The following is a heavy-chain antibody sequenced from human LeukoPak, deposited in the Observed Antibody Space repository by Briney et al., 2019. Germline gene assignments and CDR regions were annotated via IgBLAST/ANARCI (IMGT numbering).Heavy chain of an antibody. D-gene: IGHD6-19*01. CDR1: GFTFDNYA. V-gene: IGHV3-9*01. CDR3: AKVRGTYSSGYFFDY. CDR2: ISWNSGYI. J-gene: IGHJ4*02. Sequence: PGGSLRLSCAASGFTFDNYAMHWVQQAPGKGLEWLSIISWNSGYIGYADSVKGRFTISRDNAKKSLDLQMNGLRAEDTAFYYCAKVRGTYSSGYFFDYWGQGTLVTVSS.